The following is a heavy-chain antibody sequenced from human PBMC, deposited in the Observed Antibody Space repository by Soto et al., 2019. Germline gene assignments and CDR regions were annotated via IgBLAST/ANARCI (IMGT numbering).Heavy chain of an antibody. J-gene: IGHJ4*02. Sequence: ETLSLTCTVSGGSISSYYWSWIRQPAGKGLEWIGRIYTSGSTNYNPSLKSRVTMSVDTSKNQFSLKLSSVTAADTAVYYCARDGLGSITNAFDYWGQGTLVTVSS. CDR1: GGSISSYY. CDR2: IYTSGST. V-gene: IGHV4-4*07. D-gene: IGHD1-20*01. CDR3: ARDGLGSITNAFDY.